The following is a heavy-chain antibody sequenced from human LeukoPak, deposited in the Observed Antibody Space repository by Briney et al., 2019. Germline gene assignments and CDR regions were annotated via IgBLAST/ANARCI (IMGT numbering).Heavy chain of an antibody. CDR1: GFTFSSYA. Sequence: GGSLRLSCAASGFTFSSYAMHWVRQAPGKGLEWVAVISYDGSNKYYADSVKGRFTISRDNSKNTLYLQMNSLRAEDTAVYYCARCGGGWGYYDSSGYYDYWGQGTLVTVSS. CDR3: ARCGGGWGYYDSSGYYDY. V-gene: IGHV3-30-3*01. D-gene: IGHD3-22*01. CDR2: ISYDGSNK. J-gene: IGHJ4*02.